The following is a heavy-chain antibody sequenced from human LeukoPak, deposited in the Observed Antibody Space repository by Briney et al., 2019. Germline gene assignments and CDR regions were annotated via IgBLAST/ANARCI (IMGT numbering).Heavy chain of an antibody. CDR2: IYYSGST. V-gene: IGHV4-59*01. J-gene: IGHJ4*02. CDR1: GGSISSYY. Sequence: PSETLSLTCTVSGGSISSYYWSWIRQPPGKGLEWIGYIYYSGSTNYNPSLKSRVTISVDTSKNQFSLKLSSVTAADTAVYYCAGGPESTAFDYWGQGTLVTVSS. CDR3: AGGPESTAFDY. D-gene: IGHD1-14*01.